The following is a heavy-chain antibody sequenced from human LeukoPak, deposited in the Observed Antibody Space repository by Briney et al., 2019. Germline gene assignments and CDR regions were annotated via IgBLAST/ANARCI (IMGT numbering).Heavy chain of an antibody. V-gene: IGHV4-34*01. CDR3: ARHSYSANWFDP. J-gene: IGHJ5*02. Sequence: SETLSLTCAVYGGSFSNYYWSWIRQPPGKGLEWIGEINHSGSTNYNPSLKSRVPISVDTSKNQFSLKLNSVTAADTAVYYCARHSYSANWFDPWGQGTLVTVSS. CDR1: GGSFSNYY. D-gene: IGHD2-21*01. CDR2: INHSGST.